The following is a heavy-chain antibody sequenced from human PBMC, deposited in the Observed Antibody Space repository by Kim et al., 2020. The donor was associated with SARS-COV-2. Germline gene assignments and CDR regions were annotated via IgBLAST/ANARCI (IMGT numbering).Heavy chain of an antibody. CDR3: ARTYYCGVNCYPKWFDT. J-gene: IGHJ5*02. CDR2: IYPGDSKT. V-gene: IGHV5-51*01. Sequence: GESLKISCKASGYIFTNNWIGWVRQMPGKGLEWMGIIYPGDSKTKYSPSFEGQVTISADKSISTAYLQWSSLRASDTAMYYCARTYYCGVNCYPKWFDTWGQGTLVTVSS. CDR1: GYIFTNNW. D-gene: IGHD2-21*02.